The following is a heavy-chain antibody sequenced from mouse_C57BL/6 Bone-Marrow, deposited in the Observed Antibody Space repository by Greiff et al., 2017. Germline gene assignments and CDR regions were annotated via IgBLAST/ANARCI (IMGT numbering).Heavy chain of an antibody. CDR3: ARESNWDVYWYFDV. CDR1: GYTFTSYW. Sequence: QVQLQQPGAELVKPGASVKLSCKASGYTFTSYWMQWVKQRPGQGLEWIGEIDPSDSYTNYNQKFKGKATLTVDTSFSTAYMQLSSLTSEDSAVYYCARESNWDVYWYFDVWGTGTTVTVSS. J-gene: IGHJ1*03. V-gene: IGHV1-50*01. D-gene: IGHD4-1*01. CDR2: IDPSDSYT.